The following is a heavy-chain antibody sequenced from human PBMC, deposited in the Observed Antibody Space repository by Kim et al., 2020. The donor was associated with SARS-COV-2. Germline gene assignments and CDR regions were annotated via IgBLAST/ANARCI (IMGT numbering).Heavy chain of an antibody. V-gene: IGHV3-53*01. J-gene: IGHJ6*02. CDR3: GRDLDYDGMDV. Sequence: TSYADYVQGRFTISRDNTKNTLYLHMNSLRAEDTDVYYCGRDLDYDGMDVWGQGTTVTVSS. CDR2: T.